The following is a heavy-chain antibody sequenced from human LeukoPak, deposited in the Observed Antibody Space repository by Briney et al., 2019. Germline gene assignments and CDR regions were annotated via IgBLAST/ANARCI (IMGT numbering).Heavy chain of an antibody. CDR3: ASRDGYNFHAFDI. D-gene: IGHD5-24*01. V-gene: IGHV3-30-3*01. J-gene: IGHJ3*02. Sequence: GRSLRLSCAASGFTFSSYAMHWVRQAPGKGLEWVAVISYDGSNKYYADSVKGRFTISRDNSKNTLYLQMNSLRAEDTAVYYCASRDGYNFHAFDIWGLGTMVTVSS. CDR2: ISYDGSNK. CDR1: GFTFSSYA.